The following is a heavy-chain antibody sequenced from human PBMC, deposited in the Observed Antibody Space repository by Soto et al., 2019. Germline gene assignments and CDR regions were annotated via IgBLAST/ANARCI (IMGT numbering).Heavy chain of an antibody. V-gene: IGHV4-31*03. D-gene: IGHD2-15*01. J-gene: IGHJ4*01. CDR3: ARGNCSGGSCYQGAFDN. CDR1: GGSISSFCYY. CDR2: IYYSGST. Sequence: SETLSLTCTVSGGSISSFCYYWSWIRQHPGKGLEWIGYIYYSGSTYYNPSLKSRVTISVDTSKNQFSLKLSSVTAADTAVYYCARGNCSGGSCYQGAFDNWGQGPLATVPS.